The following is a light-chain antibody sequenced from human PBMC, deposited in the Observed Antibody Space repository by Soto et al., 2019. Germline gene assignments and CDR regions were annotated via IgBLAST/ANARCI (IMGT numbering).Light chain of an antibody. CDR1: QRVSSY. V-gene: IGKV3-11*01. CDR3: QQRSNWPPT. J-gene: IGKJ2*01. Sequence: EIVLTQSPATLSLSPGERATLSCRASQRVSSYLAWYQQKPGQAPRLLIYDASNMATGIPARFSGSGSGTDFTLTISSLEPEDFAVYYCQQRSNWPPTFGQGTKLAIK. CDR2: DAS.